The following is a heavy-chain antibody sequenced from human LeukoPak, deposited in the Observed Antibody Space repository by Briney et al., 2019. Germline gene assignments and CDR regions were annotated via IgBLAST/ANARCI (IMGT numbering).Heavy chain of an antibody. V-gene: IGHV3-21*01. J-gene: IGHJ4*02. Sequence: GGSLRLSCAASGFTFSSYNMKWVRQAPGEGLEWVSSISRTGTYIYYADSVEGRFTVSRDNAQNSLCLQMNSLRVEDTAVYYCARVLETDCTGGSCYSGLDYWGQGTLVTVSS. CDR1: GFTFSSYN. CDR3: ARVLETDCTGGSCYSGLDY. CDR2: ISRTGTYI. D-gene: IGHD2-15*01.